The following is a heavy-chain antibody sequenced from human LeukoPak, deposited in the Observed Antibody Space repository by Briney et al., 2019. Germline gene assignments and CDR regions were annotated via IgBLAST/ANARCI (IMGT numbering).Heavy chain of an antibody. V-gene: IGHV4-34*01. CDR1: GGSFSGYY. CDR3: ARGNGRLNYYYYGMDV. CDR2: INHSGST. J-gene: IGHJ6*02. Sequence: SETLSLTCAVYGGSFSGYYWSRIRQPPGKGLEWIGEINHSGSTNYNPSLKSRVTISVDTSKNQFSLKLSSVTAADTAVYYCARGNGRLNYYYYGMDVWGQGTTVTVSS.